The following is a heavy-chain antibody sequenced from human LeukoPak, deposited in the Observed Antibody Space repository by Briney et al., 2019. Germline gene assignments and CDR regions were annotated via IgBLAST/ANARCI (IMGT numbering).Heavy chain of an antibody. D-gene: IGHD2-2*01. V-gene: IGHV1-58*02. CDR2: IVVGSGNT. J-gene: IGHJ4*02. CDR1: GFTFTSSA. CDR3: ARGLRVVVPAAILFDY. Sequence: SVKVSCKASGFTFTSSAMQWVRQDRGQRLEWIGWIVVGSGNTNYAQKFQERVTITRDMSTSTAYMELSSLRSEDTAVYYCARGLRVVVPAAILFDYWGQGTLVTVSS.